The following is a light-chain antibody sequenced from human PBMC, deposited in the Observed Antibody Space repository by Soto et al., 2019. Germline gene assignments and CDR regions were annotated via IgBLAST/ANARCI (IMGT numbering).Light chain of an antibody. CDR1: QAFGPW. CDR3: QQDTISQFI. V-gene: IGKV1-12*01. J-gene: IGKJ4*01. CDR2: GTS. Sequence: DIQMTQSPSSVSASVGDRVTITCRASQAFGPWLAWYQQKPGKAPNLLIYGTSTLQDGVPSRFSGGGSGTEFTLTISSLQPEDFGTYYCQQDTISQFIFGGGTKVEV.